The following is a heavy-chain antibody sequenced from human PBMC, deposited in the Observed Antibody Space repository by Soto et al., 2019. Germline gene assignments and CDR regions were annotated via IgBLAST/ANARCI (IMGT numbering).Heavy chain of an antibody. CDR2: IYYSGST. CDR1: GGSISSYY. Sequence: PSETLSLTCTVSGGSISSYYWSWIRQPPGKGLEWIGYIYYSGSTNYNPSLKSRVIISVDTSKNQFSLKLSSVTAADTAVYYCAREVGDLGTRFDPWGQGTLVTVSS. CDR3: AREVGDLGTRFDP. J-gene: IGHJ5*02. V-gene: IGHV4-59*12. D-gene: IGHD1-26*01.